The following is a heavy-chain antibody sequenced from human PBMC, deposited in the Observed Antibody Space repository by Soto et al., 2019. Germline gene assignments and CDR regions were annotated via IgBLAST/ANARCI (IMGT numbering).Heavy chain of an antibody. J-gene: IGHJ3*02. Sequence: GGSLRLSCAASGFTFSSYGMHWVRQAPGKGLEWVAVISYDGSNKYYADSVKGRFTISRDNSKNTLYLQMNSLRAEDTAVYYCAKDTVRGSHYERAFDIWGQGTMVTVSS. CDR1: GFTFSSYG. CDR2: ISYDGSNK. V-gene: IGHV3-30*18. D-gene: IGHD3-3*01. CDR3: AKDTVRGSHYERAFDI.